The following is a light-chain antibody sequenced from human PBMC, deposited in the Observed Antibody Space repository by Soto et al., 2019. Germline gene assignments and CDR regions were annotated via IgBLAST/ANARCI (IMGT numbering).Light chain of an antibody. Sequence: QSALTQPASGSGCPGQSNTSCCTGTSSDVGGYNYVSWYQQHPGKAPKLMIYDVSNRPSGVSNRFSGSKSGNTASLTISGLQAEDEADYDCSAYTTRSTRSLFGNVPNATVL. V-gene: IGLV2-14*01. CDR3: SAYTTRSTRSL. CDR1: SSDVGGYNY. CDR2: DVS. J-gene: IGLJ1*01.